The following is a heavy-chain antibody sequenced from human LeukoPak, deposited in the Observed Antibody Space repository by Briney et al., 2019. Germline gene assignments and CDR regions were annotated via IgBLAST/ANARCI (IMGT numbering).Heavy chain of an antibody. CDR3: ARSSPPTYYHFYYYMDV. CDR2: INPNSGGA. J-gene: IGHJ6*03. Sequence: EASVKVSCKASGYTFTVYYMHWVRQAPGQGVEWMGWINPNSGGAKYAQNFQGRVIMTTDTSISTAYMELTSLRSDDTAVYYCARSSPPTYYHFYYYMDVWGKGSTVTVSS. V-gene: IGHV1-2*02. D-gene: IGHD6-13*01. CDR1: GYTFTVYY.